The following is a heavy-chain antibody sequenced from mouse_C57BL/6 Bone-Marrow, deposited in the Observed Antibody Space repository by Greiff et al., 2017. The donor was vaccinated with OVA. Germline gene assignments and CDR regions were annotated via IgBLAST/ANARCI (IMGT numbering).Heavy chain of an antibody. J-gene: IGHJ2*01. CDR1: GYTFTDYE. V-gene: IGHV1-15*01. CDR2: IDPETGGT. CDR3: TAPPTMVTPYYFDY. Sequence: QVQLKESGAELVRPGASVTLSCKASGYTFTDYEMHWVKQTPVHGLAWIGAIDPETGGTAYNQKFKGKAILTADKSSSTAYMELRSLTSEDSAVYYCTAPPTMVTPYYFDYWGQGTTLTVSS. D-gene: IGHD2-9*01.